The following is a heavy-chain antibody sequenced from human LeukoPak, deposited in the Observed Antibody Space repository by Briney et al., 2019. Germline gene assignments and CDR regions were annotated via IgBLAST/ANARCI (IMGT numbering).Heavy chain of an antibody. CDR1: GYSFTSYG. CDR3: LRADSQQSFDH. D-gene: IGHD4-11*01. CDR2: INPSGDGA. J-gene: IGHJ4*02. V-gene: IGHV1-46*01. Sequence: ASVKVSCKTSGYSFTSYGISWVRQAPGQGLEWMGIINPSGDGANYAQKFQGRVTMTRDTSTSTLYMELSSLRSEDTAVYYCLRADSQQSFDHWGQGTLVTVSS.